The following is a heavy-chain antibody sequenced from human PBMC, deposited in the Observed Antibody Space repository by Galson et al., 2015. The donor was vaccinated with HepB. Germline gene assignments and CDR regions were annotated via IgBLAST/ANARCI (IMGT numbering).Heavy chain of an antibody. CDR1: GFTFSSYW. CDR3: ARGGGYGSGSYRIPSFYFDY. D-gene: IGHD3-10*01. J-gene: IGHJ4*02. CDR2: IKQDGSEK. V-gene: IGHV3-7*03. Sequence: SLRLSCAASGFTFSSYWMSWVRQAPGKGLEWVANIKQDGSEKYYVDSVKGRFTISRDNAKNSLYLQMNSLRAEDTAVYYCARGGGYGSGSYRIPSFYFDYWGQGTLVTVSS.